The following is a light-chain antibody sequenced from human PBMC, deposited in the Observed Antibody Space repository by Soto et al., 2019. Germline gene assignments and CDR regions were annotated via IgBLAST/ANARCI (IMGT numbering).Light chain of an antibody. CDR1: QSVSSSF. J-gene: IGKJ1*01. V-gene: IGKV3-20*01. Sequence: EIVLTQSPGTLSLSPGERATLSCRASQSVSSSFLAWYQQKPGQAPRLLIYGASSRATGIPDRFSGSGSGTDLTLTISRLEPEDFAVYYWQQYGSSPRTFGQGTKVELK. CDR3: QQYGSSPRT. CDR2: GAS.